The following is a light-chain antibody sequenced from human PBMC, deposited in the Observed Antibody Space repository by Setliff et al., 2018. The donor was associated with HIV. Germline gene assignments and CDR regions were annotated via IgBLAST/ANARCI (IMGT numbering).Light chain of an antibody. Sequence: QSALTQPASVSGSPGQSITISCTGTSSDFGSYDYVSWYQHHPGKAPKLIIYEVSNRPSEVSNRFSGSKSGNTASLTISGLQTEDEADYYCCSYAGTYTHYVFGTGTKVTVL. V-gene: IGLV2-14*01. CDR1: SSDFGSYDY. CDR3: CSYAGTYTHYV. J-gene: IGLJ1*01. CDR2: EVS.